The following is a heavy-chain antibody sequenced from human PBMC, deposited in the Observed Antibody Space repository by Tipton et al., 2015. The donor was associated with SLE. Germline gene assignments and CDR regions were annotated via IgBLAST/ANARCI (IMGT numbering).Heavy chain of an antibody. D-gene: IGHD6-19*01. CDR3: AAAGNRFSPPFDD. J-gene: IGHJ4*02. CDR2: IYYSGST. CDR1: GASISSNY. Sequence: TLSLTCSVSGASISSNYWSWIRQPPGKGLEWIGHIYYSGSTHYSPSLESRVTISVDTSKNQFSLELTSVTAADTAVYFCAAAGNRFSPPFDDWGQGTLVTVSP. V-gene: IGHV4-59*08.